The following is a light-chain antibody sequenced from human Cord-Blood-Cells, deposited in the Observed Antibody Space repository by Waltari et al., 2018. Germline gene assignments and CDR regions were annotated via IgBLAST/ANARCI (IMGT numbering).Light chain of an antibody. J-gene: IGLJ3*02. CDR1: SSDVGGYNY. Sequence: QSALPQPASVSGSPGRSITISCTGTSSDVGGYNYVSWYQQHPGKAPKLMIYDVSNRPSGVSNRFSGSKSGNTASLTISVLQAEDEADYYCSSYTSSSTWVFGGGTKLTVL. CDR3: SSYTSSSTWV. CDR2: DVS. V-gene: IGLV2-14*03.